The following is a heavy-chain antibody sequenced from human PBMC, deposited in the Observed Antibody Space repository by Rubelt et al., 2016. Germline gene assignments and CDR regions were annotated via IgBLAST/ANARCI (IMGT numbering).Heavy chain of an antibody. CDR2: SYYSGST. V-gene: IGHV4-59*08. Sequence: QVQLQESGPGLVKPSETLSLTCTVSGGSVSRYYWSWIRQPPGNRLEWIGFSYYSGSTNYNPSLKSRVTISVDTSKNQFSLKLRSVTAADTAVYYCAGSNYFDYWGQGTLVTVSS. J-gene: IGHJ4*02. CDR1: GGSVSRYY. D-gene: IGHD3-10*01. CDR3: AGSNYFDY.